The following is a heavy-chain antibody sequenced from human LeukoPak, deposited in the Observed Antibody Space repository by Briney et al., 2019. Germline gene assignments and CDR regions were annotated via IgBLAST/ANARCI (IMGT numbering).Heavy chain of an antibody. CDR3: ARGSSTTVTTLDY. Sequence: PGGSLRLSCAASGFTFSSYGRHWVGQAPGKGLEWVAVISYDGSKEYYVDSVKGRFIISRDNSKNTLYLQMNSLRVEDTAVYYCARGSSTTVTTLDYWGQGTLVTVSS. CDR1: GFTFSSYG. J-gene: IGHJ4*02. V-gene: IGHV3-30*03. D-gene: IGHD4-17*01. CDR2: ISYDGSKE.